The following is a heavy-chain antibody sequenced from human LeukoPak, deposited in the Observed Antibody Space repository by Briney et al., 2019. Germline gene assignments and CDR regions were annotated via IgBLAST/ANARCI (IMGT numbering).Heavy chain of an antibody. D-gene: IGHD6-13*01. CDR3: ARGGRSSSWYGDLDF. V-gene: IGHV3-48*03. CDR2: ISSSGSTI. CDR1: GFTFSSYE. J-gene: IGHJ4*02. Sequence: GGSLRLSCAASGFTFSSYEMNWVRQAPGEGLECVSYISSSGSTIYYADSVKGRFTISRDNAKKSLYLQLNSLRAEDTAVYYCARGGRSSSWYGDLDFWGQGTLVTVSS.